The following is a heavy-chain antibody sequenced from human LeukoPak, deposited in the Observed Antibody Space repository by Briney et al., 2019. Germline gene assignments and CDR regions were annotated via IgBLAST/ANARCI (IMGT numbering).Heavy chain of an antibody. CDR3: ARDAQTAAIAFDI. CDR1: GGSISSYY. J-gene: IGHJ3*02. V-gene: IGHV4-38-2*02. D-gene: IGHD6-13*01. CDR2: IYHSGST. Sequence: SETLSLTCTVSGGSISSYYWGWIRQPPGKGLEWIGSIYHSGSTYYNPSLKSRVTISVDTSKNQFSLKLSSVTAADTAVYYCARDAQTAAIAFDIWGQGTMVTVSS.